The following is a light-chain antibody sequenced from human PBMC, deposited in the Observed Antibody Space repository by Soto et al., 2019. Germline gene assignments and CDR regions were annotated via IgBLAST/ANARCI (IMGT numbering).Light chain of an antibody. CDR3: QTWSTGMRV. Sequence: QSVLTQSPSASASLGASVKLTCTLSSGHSSYAIAWHQQQPEKGPRYLMKLNSDGSHSKGDGIPDRFSGSSSGTERYLAISSLQSEDEADYSCQTWSTGMRVFGAGTKVTVL. CDR2: LNSDGSH. CDR1: SGHSSYA. J-gene: IGLJ3*02. V-gene: IGLV4-69*01.